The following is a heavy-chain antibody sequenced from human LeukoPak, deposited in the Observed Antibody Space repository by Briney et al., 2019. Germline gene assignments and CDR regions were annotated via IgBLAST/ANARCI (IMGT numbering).Heavy chain of an antibody. Sequence: GGSLRLSCTASGFTFSNSWMNWVRQAPGKGLVWVSRINTDGSDTAYADSVKGRFTISRDNAKNTLYLQMNSLKNDDTAVYYCAKDRVWNSLDSWGQGTLVTVSS. CDR1: GFTFSNSW. CDR2: INTDGSDT. J-gene: IGHJ4*02. CDR3: AKDRVWNSLDS. D-gene: IGHD1-7*01. V-gene: IGHV3-74*01.